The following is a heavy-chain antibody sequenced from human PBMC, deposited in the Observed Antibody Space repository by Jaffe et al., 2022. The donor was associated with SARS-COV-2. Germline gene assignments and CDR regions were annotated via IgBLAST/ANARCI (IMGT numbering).Heavy chain of an antibody. Sequence: QVQLVESGGGVVQPGRSLRLSCAASGFTFSSYGMHWVRQAPGKGLEWVAVIWYDGSNKYYADSVKGRFTISRDNSKNTLYLQMNSLRAEDTAVYYCARERVVATIHDIYYYYYGMDVWGQGTTVTVSS. V-gene: IGHV3-33*01. CDR2: IWYDGSNK. CDR1: GFTFSSYG. J-gene: IGHJ6*02. CDR3: ARERVVATIHDIYYYYYGMDV. D-gene: IGHD5-12*01.